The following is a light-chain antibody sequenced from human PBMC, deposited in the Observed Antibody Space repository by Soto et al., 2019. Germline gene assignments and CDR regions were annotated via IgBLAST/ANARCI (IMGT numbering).Light chain of an antibody. Sequence: HSVLTQPPSVSAAPGQKVTISCSGSSSNIGNKYVSWYQQLPGTAPKFLIYDNNKRPSGIPDRFSGSKSGTSATLGITGLQTGDEADYYCGTWDSSLSVWVFGGGTQLTVL. CDR1: SSNIGNKY. CDR3: GTWDSSLSVWV. CDR2: DNN. V-gene: IGLV1-51*01. J-gene: IGLJ3*02.